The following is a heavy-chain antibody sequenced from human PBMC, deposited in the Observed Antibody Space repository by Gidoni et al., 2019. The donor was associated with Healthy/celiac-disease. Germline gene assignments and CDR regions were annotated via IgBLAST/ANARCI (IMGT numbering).Heavy chain of an antibody. CDR3: ASGGAGGWLVYYYYYGMDV. V-gene: IGHV3-30*03. Sequence: QVQLVESGGGVVQPGRSLRLSCAASGFTFSSYGLHWVRQAPGKGLEWVAVISYDGSNKYYADSVKGRFTISRDNSKNTLYLQMNSLRAEDTAVYYCASGGAGGWLVYYYYYGMDVWGQGTTVTVSS. D-gene: IGHD6-19*01. CDR1: GFTFSSYG. J-gene: IGHJ6*02. CDR2: ISYDGSNK.